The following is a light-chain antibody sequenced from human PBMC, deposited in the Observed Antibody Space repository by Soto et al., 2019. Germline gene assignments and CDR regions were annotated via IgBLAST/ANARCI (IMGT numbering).Light chain of an antibody. CDR3: QQRSSWPAIT. CDR2: DAA. V-gene: IGKV3-11*01. Sequence: EIVLTQSPATLSLSPGERATLSCRASQSVSSYLAWYQQKPGQAPRLLIYDAANRATGIPARFSGSGSGTDFTLTISSLESEDFAVYYCQQRSSWPAITFGQGTRLEIK. J-gene: IGKJ5*01. CDR1: QSVSSY.